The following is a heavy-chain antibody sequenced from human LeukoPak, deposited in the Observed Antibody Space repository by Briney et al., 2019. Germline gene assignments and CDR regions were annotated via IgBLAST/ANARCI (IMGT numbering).Heavy chain of an antibody. Sequence: GGSLRLSCEASGFLFGDYAMHWVRQAPGKGPEWVSGISWNSENIGYADSVKGRFTISRDNAKNFLYLQMNSLRAEDTAVYYCAKSQGGFDYWGQGTLVTVSS. D-gene: IGHD3-16*01. CDR1: GFLFGDYA. CDR2: ISWNSENI. J-gene: IGHJ4*02. V-gene: IGHV3-9*01. CDR3: AKSQGGFDY.